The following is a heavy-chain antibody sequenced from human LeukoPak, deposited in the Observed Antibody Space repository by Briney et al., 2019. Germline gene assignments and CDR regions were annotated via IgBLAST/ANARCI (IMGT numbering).Heavy chain of an antibody. CDR3: ARSYDSSGYSPHFDY. D-gene: IGHD3-22*01. V-gene: IGHV4-59*01. J-gene: IGHJ4*02. CDR1: GVSISSYY. CDR2: IYYSGST. Sequence: SETLSLTCTVSGVSISSYYWSWIRQPPGKGLEWIGYIYYSGSTNYNPSLKSRVTISVDTSKNQFSLKLSSVTAADTAVYYCARSYDSSGYSPHFDYWGQGTLVTVSS.